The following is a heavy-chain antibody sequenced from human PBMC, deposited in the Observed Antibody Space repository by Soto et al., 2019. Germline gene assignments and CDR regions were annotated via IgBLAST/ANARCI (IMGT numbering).Heavy chain of an antibody. D-gene: IGHD3-3*01. Sequence: SEILSLTCTVSGGSVSSGSYYWSWIRQPPGKGLEWIGYIYYSGSTNYNPSLKSRVTISVDTSKNQFSLKLSSVTAADTAVYYCARDGGDYDFWSGYLGFGAFDIWGQGTMVTVSS. V-gene: IGHV4-61*01. CDR3: ARDGGDYDFWSGYLGFGAFDI. CDR2: IYYSGST. CDR1: GGSVSSGSYY. J-gene: IGHJ3*02.